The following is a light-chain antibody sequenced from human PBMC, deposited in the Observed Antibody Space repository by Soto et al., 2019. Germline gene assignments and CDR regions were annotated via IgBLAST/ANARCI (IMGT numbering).Light chain of an antibody. CDR1: QSISSY. Sequence: DIQMTQSPSSLSASVGDRVTITRRASQSISSYLNWYQQKPGKAPKLLIYAASSLQSGVPSRFSGSGSGTDFTLTISSLQPEDFAVYYCQQYTNWPPWTFGQGTKVEIK. CDR2: AAS. CDR3: QQYTNWPPWT. J-gene: IGKJ1*01. V-gene: IGKV1-39*01.